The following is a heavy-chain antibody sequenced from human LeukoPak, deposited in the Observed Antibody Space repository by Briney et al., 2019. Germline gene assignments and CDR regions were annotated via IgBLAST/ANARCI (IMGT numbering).Heavy chain of an antibody. CDR2: IYYSGST. J-gene: IGHJ6*04. V-gene: IGHV4-39*01. Sequence: SETLSLTCTVSGGSISSSSYYWGWIRQPPGKGLEWIGSIYYSGSTYYNPSLKSRVTISVDTSKNQFSLKLSSVTAADTAVYYCARGPGIAVAGPLNVWGKGTTVTVSS. CDR1: GGSISSSSYY. D-gene: IGHD6-19*01. CDR3: ARGPGIAVAGPLNV.